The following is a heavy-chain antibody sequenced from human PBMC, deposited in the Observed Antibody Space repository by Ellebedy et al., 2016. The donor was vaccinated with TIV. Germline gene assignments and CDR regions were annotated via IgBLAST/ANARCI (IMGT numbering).Heavy chain of an antibody. J-gene: IGHJ6*02. CDR2: INDRGST. CDR1: GWSFSGNY. V-gene: IGHV4-34*01. D-gene: IGHD3-3*01. CDR3: ARGALAILGVVTGYYGLDV. Sequence: MPSETLSLTCAVYGWSFSGNYWSWIRQPPGKGLEWIGEINDRGSTNYNPSLKSRVTTSVDTSKNQFSLKLTSVSAADTAVYYCARGALAILGVVTGYYGLDVWGQGTTVTVSS.